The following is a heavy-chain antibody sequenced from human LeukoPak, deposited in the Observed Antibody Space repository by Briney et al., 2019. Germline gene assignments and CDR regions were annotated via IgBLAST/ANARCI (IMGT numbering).Heavy chain of an antibody. CDR1: GFTFSSYS. D-gene: IGHD3-3*01. CDR2: ISSSSSYI. Sequence: GGSLRLSCAASGFTFSSYSMNWVRQAPGKGLEWVSSISSSSSYIYYADSVKGRFTISRDTDKNSLYLQMNSLGAEYTAVYYCARDFDDFWSCYYEYWGQGTLVTVSS. V-gene: IGHV3-21*01. CDR3: ARDFDDFWSCYYEY. J-gene: IGHJ4*02.